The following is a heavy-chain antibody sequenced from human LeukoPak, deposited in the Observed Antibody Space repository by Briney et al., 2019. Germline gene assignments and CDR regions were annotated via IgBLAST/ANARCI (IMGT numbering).Heavy chain of an antibody. D-gene: IGHD3-22*01. J-gene: IGHJ4*02. CDR1: GGTFSSYA. CDR2: IIPIFGTA. V-gene: IGHV1-69*05. CDR3: ARRLDYYDISGYHTLDY. Sequence: GASVKVSCKASGGTFSSYAISWVRQAPGQGLEWMGGIIPIFGTANYAQKFQGRVTMTTDTSTSTAYMELRSLRSDDTAVYYCARRLDYYDISGYHTLDYWGQGTLVTVSS.